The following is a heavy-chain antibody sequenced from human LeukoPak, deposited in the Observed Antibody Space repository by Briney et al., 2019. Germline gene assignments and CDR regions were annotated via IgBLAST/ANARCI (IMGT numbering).Heavy chain of an antibody. J-gene: IGHJ6*02. CDR2: ISYDGSNK. D-gene: IGHD6-6*01. CDR3: ARDEQLVPYYYYYGMDV. Sequence: GGSLRLSCAASGFTFSSYWMSWVRQAPGRGLEWVAVISYDGSNKYYADSVKGRFTISRDNSKNTLYLQMNSLRAEDTAVYYCARDEQLVPYYYYYGMDVWGQGTTVTVSS. V-gene: IGHV3-30-3*01. CDR1: GFTFSSYW.